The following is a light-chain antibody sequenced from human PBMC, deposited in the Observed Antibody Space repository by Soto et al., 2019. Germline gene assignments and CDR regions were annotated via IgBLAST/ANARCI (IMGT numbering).Light chain of an antibody. J-gene: IGLJ2*01. Sequence: QSVLTQTPSVSAAPGQRVTISCSGSRSNVGENYVSWYQQFPGTAPQLVIYDDVKRSPGIPDRFSASKSGTSATLAITGLQTGDEADYYCSSYTTYDTVVFGGGTKLTVL. CDR3: SSYTTYDTVV. CDR1: RSNVGENY. V-gene: IGLV1-51*01. CDR2: DDV.